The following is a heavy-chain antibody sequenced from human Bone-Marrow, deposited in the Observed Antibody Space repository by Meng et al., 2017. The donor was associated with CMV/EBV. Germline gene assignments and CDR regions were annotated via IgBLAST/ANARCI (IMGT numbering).Heavy chain of an antibody. Sequence: AASGFTFSSYGMHWVRQAPGKGLEWVAVISYDGSNKYYADSVKGRFTISRDNSKNTLYLQMNSLRAEDTAVYYCAKDGGWYEYYFDYWGQGTLVTVSS. J-gene: IGHJ4*02. V-gene: IGHV3-30*18. CDR3: AKDGGWYEYYFDY. CDR2: ISYDGSNK. D-gene: IGHD6-19*01. CDR1: GFTFSSYG.